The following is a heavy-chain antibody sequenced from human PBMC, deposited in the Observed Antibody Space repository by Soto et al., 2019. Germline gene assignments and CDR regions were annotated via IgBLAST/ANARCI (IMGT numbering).Heavy chain of an antibody. Sequence: QVELVQSGAEVKKPGASVKVSCKASGYIFTSYGISWVRQAPGEGLEWMGWISNYNGITNYAQKVQGRVTLTTDRSTSTAYMELRSLRSDDTAVYYCAESMGGSGTYVSWGQRTLVTVSS. CDR1: GYIFTSYG. J-gene: IGHJ4*02. V-gene: IGHV1-18*01. CDR2: ISNYNGIT. D-gene: IGHD3-10*01. CDR3: AESMGGSGTYVS.